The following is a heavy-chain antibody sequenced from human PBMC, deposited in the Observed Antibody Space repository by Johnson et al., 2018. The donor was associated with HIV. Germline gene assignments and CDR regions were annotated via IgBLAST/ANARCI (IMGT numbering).Heavy chain of an antibody. D-gene: IGHD3-22*01. Sequence: VHLVESGGVVVQPGGSLRLSCAASGFTFHDYAMHWVRQAPGKGLEWVSGISWNSGNIGYADCVKGRFTISRDNAKNSLYLQMNSLRAEDTALYYCAKDTTFYYDTSGPSDAFDIWGQGTVVTVSS. V-gene: IGHV3-9*01. CDR3: AKDTTFYYDTSGPSDAFDI. J-gene: IGHJ3*02. CDR1: GFTFHDYA. CDR2: ISWNSGNI.